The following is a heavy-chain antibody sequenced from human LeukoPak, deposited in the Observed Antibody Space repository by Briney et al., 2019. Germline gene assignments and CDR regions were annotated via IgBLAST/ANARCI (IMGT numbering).Heavy chain of an antibody. CDR1: GGSVSSGSYY. V-gene: IGHV4-61*01. CDR3: AREGDYYDSRPDAFDI. J-gene: IGHJ3*02. CDR2: IYYSGST. D-gene: IGHD3-22*01. Sequence: PSETLSLTCTVSGGSVSSGSYYWRWLRQPPGKGLEWNGYIYYSGSTNYNPSLKSRLTISVHTSKNQFSLKLSSVTAADTAVYYCAREGDYYDSRPDAFDIWGQGTMVTVSS.